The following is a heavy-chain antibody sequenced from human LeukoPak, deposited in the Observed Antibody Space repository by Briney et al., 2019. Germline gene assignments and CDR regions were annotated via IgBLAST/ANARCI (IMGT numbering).Heavy chain of an antibody. J-gene: IGHJ3*02. D-gene: IGHD2/OR15-2a*01. Sequence: PGGSLRLSCAASGFTFSSYEMNWVRQAPGKGLEGVSAMSGSGGSTYYADSVKGRFTISRDNSKNTVHLQMNNLRAEDTAMYFCARRLYIVRGAFDIWGQGTMVTVSS. CDR1: GFTFSSYE. CDR3: ARRLYIVRGAFDI. V-gene: IGHV3-23*01. CDR2: MSGSGGST.